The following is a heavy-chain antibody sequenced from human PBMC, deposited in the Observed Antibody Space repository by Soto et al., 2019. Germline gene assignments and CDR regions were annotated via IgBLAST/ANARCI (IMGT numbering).Heavy chain of an antibody. CDR2: IYPGDSDT. J-gene: IGHJ6*02. Sequence: GESLKISCKGSGYSFTSYWIGWVRQMPGKGLEWMGIIYPGDSDTRYSPSFQGQVTISADKSISTAYLQWSSLKASDTAMYYCARTYGDYENYYYYGMDVWGQGTTVTVSS. V-gene: IGHV5-51*01. CDR1: GYSFTSYW. CDR3: ARTYGDYENYYYYGMDV. D-gene: IGHD4-17*01.